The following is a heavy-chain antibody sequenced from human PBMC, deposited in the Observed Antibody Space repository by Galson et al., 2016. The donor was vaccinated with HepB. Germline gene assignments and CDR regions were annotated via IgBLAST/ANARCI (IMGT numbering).Heavy chain of an antibody. CDR2: VSGSGAYT. CDR1: GFTFSSYA. Sequence: SLRLSCAASGFTFSSYAMSWARQTPGKGPEWVSSVSGSGAYTYHADSVKGRFTISRDNSKNTLFLQMNSLRAEDTAIYYCAKLWSPAPLQIAAAGRPLMDWGQGTLVTVSS. CDR3: AKLWSPAPLQIAAAGRPLMD. J-gene: IGHJ4*02. D-gene: IGHD6-13*01. V-gene: IGHV3-23*01.